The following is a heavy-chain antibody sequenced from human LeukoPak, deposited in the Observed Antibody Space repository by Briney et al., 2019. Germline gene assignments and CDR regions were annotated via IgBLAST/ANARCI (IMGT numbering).Heavy chain of an antibody. J-gene: IGHJ6*02. CDR2: ISGSGGST. D-gene: IGHD2-21*01. CDR1: GFTFSSYA. CDR3: AGGTYCGGDCYFYYGMDV. V-gene: IGHV3-23*01. Sequence: GGSLRLSCAASGFTFSSYAMSWVRQAPGKGLEWVSGISGSGGSTYYADSVKGRFTISRDNSKNTLYLQMNSLRAEDTGVYYCAGGTYCGGDCYFYYGMDVWGQGTTVTVSS.